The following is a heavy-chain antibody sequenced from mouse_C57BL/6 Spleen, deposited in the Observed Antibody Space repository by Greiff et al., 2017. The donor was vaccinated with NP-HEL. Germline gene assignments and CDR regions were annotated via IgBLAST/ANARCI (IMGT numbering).Heavy chain of an antibody. CDR3: ARDAYYSNYSPCDY. V-gene: IGHV1-50*01. D-gene: IGHD2-5*01. J-gene: IGHJ2*01. CDR1: GYTFTSYW. Sequence: VQLQQSGAELVKPGASVKLSCKASGYTFTSYWMQWVKQRPGQGLEWIGEIDPSDSYTNYNQKFKGKATLTVDTSSSTAYMQRSSLTSEDSAVYYGARDAYYSNYSPCDYWGQGTTLTVSS. CDR2: IDPSDSYT.